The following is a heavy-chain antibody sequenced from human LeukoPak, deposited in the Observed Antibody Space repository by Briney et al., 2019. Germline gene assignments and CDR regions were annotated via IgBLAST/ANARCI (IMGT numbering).Heavy chain of an antibody. J-gene: IGHJ4*02. CDR2: FDPEDGET. CDR3: ASGVSRFGELLYLI. CDR1: GYTFTGNY. D-gene: IGHD3-10*01. Sequence: ASVKVSCKASGYTFTGNYMHWVRQAPGKGLEWMGGFDPEDGETIYAQKFQGRVTMTEDTSTDTAYMELSSLRSEDTAVYYCASGVSRFGELLYLIWGQGTLVTVSS. V-gene: IGHV1-24*01.